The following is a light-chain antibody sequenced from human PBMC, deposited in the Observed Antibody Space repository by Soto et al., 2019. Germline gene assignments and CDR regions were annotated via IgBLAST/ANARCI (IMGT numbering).Light chain of an antibody. CDR2: GAS. CDR1: QSVSSN. J-gene: IGKJ1*01. Sequence: EIVMTQSPAILYVSPGERATLSCRASQSVSSNLAWYQQKPGQAPRLLIYGASTRANGIPARFSGSGSGTEFNLTISSLQSEDLAVYYCQQYNNWPPRTFGQGTKGEIK. CDR3: QQYNNWPPRT. V-gene: IGKV3-15*01.